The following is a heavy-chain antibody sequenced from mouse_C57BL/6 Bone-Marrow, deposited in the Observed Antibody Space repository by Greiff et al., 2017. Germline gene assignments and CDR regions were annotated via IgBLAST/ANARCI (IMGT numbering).Heavy chain of an antibody. CDR2: IDPSDSYT. Sequence: VQLQQPGAELVKPGASVKLSCKASGYTFTSYWMQWVKQRPGQGLEWIGEIDPSDSYTNYNQKFKGKATLTVDTSSSTAYMQLSSLTSEDSAVYYCARSEYHGWFAYWGQGTLVTVSA. V-gene: IGHV1-50*01. J-gene: IGHJ3*01. D-gene: IGHD2-10*02. CDR3: ARSEYHGWFAY. CDR1: GYTFTSYW.